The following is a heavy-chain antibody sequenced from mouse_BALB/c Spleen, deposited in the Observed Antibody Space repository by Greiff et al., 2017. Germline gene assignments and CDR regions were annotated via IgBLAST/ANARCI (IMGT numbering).Heavy chain of an antibody. CDR1: GFTFSSYG. CDR3: ARSLIYGNYEYYAMDY. CDR2: ISSGGSYT. J-gene: IGHJ4*01. V-gene: IGHV5-6*01. Sequence: EVKVVESGGDLVKPGGSLKLSCAASGFTFSSYGMSWVRQTPDKRLEWVATISSGGSYTYYPDSVKGRFTISRDNAKNTLYLQMSSLKSEDTAMYYCARSLIYGNYEYYAMDYWGQGTSVTVSS. D-gene: IGHD2-1*01.